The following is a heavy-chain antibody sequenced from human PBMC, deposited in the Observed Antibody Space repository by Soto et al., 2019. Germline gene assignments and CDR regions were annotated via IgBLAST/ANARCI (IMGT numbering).Heavy chain of an antibody. V-gene: IGHV4-34*01. CDR1: GGSFSGYY. D-gene: IGHD2-15*01. CDR3: ARLGCSGGSCVLDGNRFDP. Sequence: PSETLSLTCAVYGGSFSGYYWSWIRQPPGKGLEWIGEINHSGSTNYNPSLKSRVTISVDTSKNQFSLKLSSVTAADTAVYYCARLGCSGGSCVLDGNRFDPWGQGTLVTVSS. J-gene: IGHJ5*02. CDR2: INHSGST.